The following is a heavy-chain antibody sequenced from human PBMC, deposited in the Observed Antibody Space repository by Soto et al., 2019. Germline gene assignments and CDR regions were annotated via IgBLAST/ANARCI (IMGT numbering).Heavy chain of an antibody. D-gene: IGHD4-4*01. CDR3: ARLPYSAYNRHFDY. Sequence: GGSLRLSCAASGFTFSSFWMHWVRQAPGKGLVWVSRINSDGSTTSYADSVKGRFTISRDNAKNTLYLQMNSLGAEDSAVYYCARLPYSAYNRHFDYWGQGTLVTVSS. V-gene: IGHV3-74*01. J-gene: IGHJ4*02. CDR1: GFTFSSFW. CDR2: INSDGSTT.